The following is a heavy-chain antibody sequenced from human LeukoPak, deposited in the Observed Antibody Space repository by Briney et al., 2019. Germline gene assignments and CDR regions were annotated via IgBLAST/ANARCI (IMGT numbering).Heavy chain of an antibody. CDR3: ARSYLAEGYYYYYGMDV. V-gene: IGHV3-66*01. D-gene: IGHD3-10*01. Sequence: GGSLRLSCAASGFTVSSNYMSWVRQAPGKGLEWVSVIYSGGSTYYADSVKGRFTISRDNSKNTLYLQMNSLRAEDTAVYYCARSYLAEGYYYYYGMDVWGQGTTVTVSS. J-gene: IGHJ6*02. CDR2: IYSGGST. CDR1: GFTVSSNY.